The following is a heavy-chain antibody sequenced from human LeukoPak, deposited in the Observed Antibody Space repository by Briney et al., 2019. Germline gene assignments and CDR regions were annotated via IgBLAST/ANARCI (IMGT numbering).Heavy chain of an antibody. CDR3: ASGPADLGSSSQY. Sequence: ASVKVSCKASGFTDYYIHWVRQAPGQGLGWRGWINPNSGDTNYAQKFQGRFTMTRDTSISTAYMELSRLISDDTAVYYCASGPADLGSSSQYWGQGTLVTVSS. V-gene: IGHV1-2*02. CDR2: INPNSGDT. J-gene: IGHJ4*02. CDR1: GFTDYY. D-gene: IGHD6-6*01.